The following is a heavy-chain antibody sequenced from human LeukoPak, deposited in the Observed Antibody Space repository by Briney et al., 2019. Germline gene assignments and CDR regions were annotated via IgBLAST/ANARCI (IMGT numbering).Heavy chain of an antibody. CDR1: GFTFSSYA. CDR2: ISYDGSNK. CDR3: ARDRDSSSWYRHAFDI. D-gene: IGHD6-13*01. V-gene: IGHV3-30-3*01. J-gene: IGHJ3*02. Sequence: GGSLRLSCAASGFTFSSYAMHWVRQAPGKGLEWVGVISYDGSNKYYADSVKGRFTISRDNSKNTLYLQMNSLRAEDTAVYYCARDRDSSSWYRHAFDIWGQGTMVTVSS.